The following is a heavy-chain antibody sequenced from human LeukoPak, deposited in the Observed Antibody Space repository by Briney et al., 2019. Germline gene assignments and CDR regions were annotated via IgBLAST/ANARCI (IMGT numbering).Heavy chain of an antibody. J-gene: IGHJ3*02. D-gene: IGHD3-10*01. CDR3: ARALSNYYGSGSYRAFDI. CDR2: ISAYNGNT. V-gene: IGHV1-18*01. CDR1: GYTFTSYG. Sequence: ASVKVSCKASGYTFTSYGISWVRQAPGQGLEWIGWISAYNGNTNYAQKLQGRVTMTTDTSTSTAYMELRSLRSDDTAVYYCARALSNYYGSGSYRAFDIWGQGTMVTVSS.